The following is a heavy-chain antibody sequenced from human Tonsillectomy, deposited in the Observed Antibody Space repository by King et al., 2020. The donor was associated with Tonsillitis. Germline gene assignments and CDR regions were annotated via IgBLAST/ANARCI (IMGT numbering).Heavy chain of an antibody. J-gene: IGHJ6*02. CDR1: GFTFSNYG. V-gene: IGHV3-33*05. CDR3: ARPEVTPPTYYYAGMDV. CDR2: ISYDGSNK. Sequence: VQLVESGGGVVQPGRSLRLSCAASGFTFSNYGMHWVRQAPGKGLEWVAVISYDGSNKYYADSVKGRFNISRDNSKNTLYLQMNSLRAEDTAVYYCARPEVTPPTYYYAGMDVWGQGTTVTVSS. D-gene: IGHD3-16*01.